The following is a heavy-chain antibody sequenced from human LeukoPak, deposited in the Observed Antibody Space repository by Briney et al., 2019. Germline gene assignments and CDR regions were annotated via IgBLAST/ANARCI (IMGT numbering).Heavy chain of an antibody. CDR3: AKDRRIAVAGYYGMDV. V-gene: IGHV3-43*01. CDR2: ITWDGGST. D-gene: IGHD6-19*01. J-gene: IGHJ6*02. Sequence: GGSLRLSCAASGFTFDDYSMHWVRQAPGKGLEWVSLITWDGGSTYYADSVKGRFTISRDNSKNTLYLQMNSLRAEDTAVYYCAKDRRIAVAGYYGMDVWGQGTTVTVSS. CDR1: GFTFDDYS.